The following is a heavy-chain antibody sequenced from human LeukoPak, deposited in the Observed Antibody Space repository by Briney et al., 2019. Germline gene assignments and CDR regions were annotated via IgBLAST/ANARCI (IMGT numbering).Heavy chain of an antibody. V-gene: IGHV3-7*01. D-gene: IGHD3-16*01. J-gene: IGHJ4*02. CDR3: ASSWGSAIDF. Sequence: GGSLRLSCVASRFTFSSYWMSWVRQTPGKGLEWVANINQDGSEIYYVDSVKGRFTVSTDNAKNSLYLQMTSLRAEDTAVYYCASSWGSAIDFWGQGTLVTVSS. CDR2: INQDGSEI. CDR1: RFTFSSYW.